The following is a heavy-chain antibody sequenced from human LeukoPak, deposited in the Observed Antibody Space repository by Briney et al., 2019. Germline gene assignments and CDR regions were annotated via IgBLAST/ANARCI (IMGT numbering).Heavy chain of an antibody. CDR2: ISWNSGSI. V-gene: IGHV3-9*01. J-gene: IGHJ4*02. D-gene: IGHD6-19*01. CDR1: GFTFDGYA. CDR3: AKDMRRGIAVAGLDY. Sequence: GGSLRLSCAASGFTFDGYAVPWVRQPPGPGLGWVSGISWNSGSIGYADSVKGRFTISRDNAKNSLYLQMNSLRAEDTALYYCAKDMRRGIAVAGLDYWGQGTLVTVSS.